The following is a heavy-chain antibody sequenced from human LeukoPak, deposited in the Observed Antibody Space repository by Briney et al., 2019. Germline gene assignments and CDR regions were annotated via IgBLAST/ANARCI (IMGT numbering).Heavy chain of an antibody. CDR1: GFTFSNYG. CDR3: AKGDYYDFDY. D-gene: IGHD3-10*01. J-gene: IGHJ4*02. V-gene: IGHV3-23*01. CDR2: ITSGVGIT. Sequence: PGGSLRLSCAASGFTFSNYGMNWVRQAPGKGLEWVSIITSGVGITYYADSVKGRFTISRGNSKNTLYLQMNSLRAEDTAVYYCAKGDYYDFDYWGQGTLVTVSS.